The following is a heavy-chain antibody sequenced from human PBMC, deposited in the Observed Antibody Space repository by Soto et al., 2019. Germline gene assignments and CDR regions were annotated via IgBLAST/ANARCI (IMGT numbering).Heavy chain of an antibody. D-gene: IGHD1-26*01. V-gene: IGHV3-33*08. J-gene: IGHJ4*02. Sequence: QVQLVESGGGVVQPGGSLRLSCAASGFTFNGHGMHWVRQAPGKGLEWVAVIRYDGSNIYYADAVKGRFTISRDNSKDTQYLQMNILRADDTAVYYCARDCVGHTTFFCYFDYWGQGTLVTVSS. CDR1: GFTFNGHG. CDR2: IRYDGSNI. CDR3: ARDCVGHTTFFCYFDY.